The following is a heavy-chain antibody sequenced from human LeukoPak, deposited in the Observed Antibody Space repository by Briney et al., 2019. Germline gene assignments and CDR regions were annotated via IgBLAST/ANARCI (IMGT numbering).Heavy chain of an antibody. CDR2: INPNSGGT. V-gene: IGHV1-2*02. CDR3: ARDREMVAAAGRYYYYYYMDV. CDR1: GYTFTGYY. D-gene: IGHD6-25*01. J-gene: IGHJ6*03. Sequence: ASVKVSCKASGYTFTGYYMHWVRQAPGQGLEWMGWINPNSGGTNYAQKFQGRVTMTRDTSISTAYMELSRLRSDDTAVYYCARDREMVAAAGRYYYYYYMDVWGKGTTVTVSS.